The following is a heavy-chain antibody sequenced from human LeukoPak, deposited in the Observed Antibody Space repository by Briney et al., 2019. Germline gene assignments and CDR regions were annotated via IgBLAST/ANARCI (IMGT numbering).Heavy chain of an antibody. CDR1: GGSISSYY. J-gene: IGHJ6*02. Sequence: PSGTLSLTCTVSGGSISSYYWSWIRQPPGRGLEWIGYIYYSGSTNYNPSLKSRVTISVDTSKNQFSLKLSSVTAADTAVYYCARDDILTGRRNGMDVWGQGTTVTVSS. CDR2: IYYSGST. D-gene: IGHD3-9*01. CDR3: ARDDILTGRRNGMDV. V-gene: IGHV4-59*01.